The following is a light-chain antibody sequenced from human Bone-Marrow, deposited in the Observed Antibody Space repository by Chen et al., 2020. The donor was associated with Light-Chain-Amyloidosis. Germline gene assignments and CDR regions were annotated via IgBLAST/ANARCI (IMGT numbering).Light chain of an antibody. CDR3: QAADSSGTYEGR. CDR2: RDT. J-gene: IGLJ2*01. V-gene: IGLV3-25*03. CDR1: DLPTKY. Sequence: SYELTQPPSVSVSPGQTARITCSGDDLPTKYAYWYQQKPGQAPVLVIHRDTERPSGISERFSGSSSGKTATLTISGGQAEDEADYHCQAADSSGTYEGRFGGGTKLTVL.